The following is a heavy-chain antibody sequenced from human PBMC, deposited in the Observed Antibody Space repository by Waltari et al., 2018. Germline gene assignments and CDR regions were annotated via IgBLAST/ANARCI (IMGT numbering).Heavy chain of an antibody. CDR2: IYYSGSN. D-gene: IGHD2-15*01. CDR3: ARVVGDYGMDV. CDR1: GGSISSHY. V-gene: IGHV4-59*11. J-gene: IGHJ6*02. Sequence: QVQLQESGPGLVKPSETLSLTCTVSGGSISSHYWSWIRQPPGKGLEWIGYIYYSGSNNYNTSLKSRVTRAVDTSKNQFSLKLSAVTAADTAVYYCARVVGDYGMDVWGQGTTVTVSS.